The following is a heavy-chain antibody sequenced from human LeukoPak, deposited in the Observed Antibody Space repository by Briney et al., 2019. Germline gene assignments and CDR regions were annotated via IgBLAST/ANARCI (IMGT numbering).Heavy chain of an antibody. CDR3: AREPIAAAGGFDY. D-gene: IGHD6-13*01. CDR1: GYTFTGYY. CDR2: INPNSGGT. Sequence: EASVKVSCKASGYTFTGYYMHWVRQAPGQGLEWMGWINPNSGGTNYAQKFQGRVTMTRDTSISTAYMELRSLRSDDTAVYYCAREPIAAAGGFDYWGQGTLVTVSS. V-gene: IGHV1-2*02. J-gene: IGHJ4*02.